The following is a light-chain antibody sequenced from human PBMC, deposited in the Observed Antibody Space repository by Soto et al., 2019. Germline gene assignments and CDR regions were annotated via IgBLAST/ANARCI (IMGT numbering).Light chain of an antibody. CDR3: QHCDYLPI. J-gene: IGKJ3*01. CDR2: DAS. Sequence: DSQMSQSPSSLSASLGYRVTSTCHASLDITIFVNWYQHNPGRAPKLLIYDASILEAGVPTRFSGSGSGTHFTFTISSLQPEDVATYYCQHCDYLPIFGPGTPVDFQ. V-gene: IGKV1-33*01. CDR1: LDITIF.